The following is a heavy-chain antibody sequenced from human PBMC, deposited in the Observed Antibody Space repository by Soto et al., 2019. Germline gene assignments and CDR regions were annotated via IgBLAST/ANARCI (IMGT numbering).Heavy chain of an antibody. CDR2: IYYSGST. D-gene: IGHD2-15*01. CDR3: ARDGYSPFAY. CDR1: GGSVSSGSYY. Sequence: SETLSLTCTVSGGSVSSGSYYWSWIRQPPGKGLEWIGYIYYSGSTNYNPSLKSRVTISMDTSKTQFSLKLSSMTAADTAVYYCARDGYSPFAYWGQGTLVTV. V-gene: IGHV4-61*01. J-gene: IGHJ4*02.